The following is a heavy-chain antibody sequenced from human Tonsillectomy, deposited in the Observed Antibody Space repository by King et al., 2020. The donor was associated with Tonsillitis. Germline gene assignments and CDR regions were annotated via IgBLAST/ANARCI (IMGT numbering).Heavy chain of an antibody. CDR3: ARDYGGNSGYFDY. CDR1: GFTFSSDI. Sequence: VQLVESGGGLVKPWGSLRLSCAASGFTFSSDIMNWVRQAPGKGLEWGSSISSSSSDIYSADSVKGRFTTSRDKATNTLLLQMNSLRAEDTAVYYCARDYGGNSGYFDYWGQGTLVTVSS. J-gene: IGHJ4*02. V-gene: IGHV3-21*01. CDR2: ISSSSSDI. D-gene: IGHD4-23*01.